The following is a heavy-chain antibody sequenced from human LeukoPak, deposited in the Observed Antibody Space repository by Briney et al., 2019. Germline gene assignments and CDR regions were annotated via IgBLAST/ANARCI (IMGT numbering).Heavy chain of an antibody. D-gene: IGHD5-12*01. J-gene: IGHJ4*02. Sequence: GGSLRLSCAVSGFRVSDYYMSWVRQAPGKGLEWVGLIRDSGEAFYADFARGRFAISRDESENTLYLQMNSLRVEDTAVYYCARDRYGGYEFDYWGQGTLVTVSS. CDR2: IRDSGEA. CDR3: ARDRYGGYEFDY. CDR1: GFRVSDYY. V-gene: IGHV3-66*03.